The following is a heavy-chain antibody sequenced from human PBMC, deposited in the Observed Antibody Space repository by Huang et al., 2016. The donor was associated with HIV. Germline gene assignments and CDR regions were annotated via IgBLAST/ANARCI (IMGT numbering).Heavy chain of an antibody. CDR1: GVSLDTSGVA. D-gene: IGHD6-19*01. Sequence: QITLKESGPTLVKPTQTLTLTCSFSGVSLDTSGVAVGWVRQPPGEALEWLGLIYWDDDTRFSPSLGGRLSLTKDTSKNQVVLTMTNMDPADTATYFCAYQWTGLDRWGQGRLVTVTS. CDR2: IYWDDDT. J-gene: IGHJ4*02. V-gene: IGHV2-5*02. CDR3: AYQWTGLDR.